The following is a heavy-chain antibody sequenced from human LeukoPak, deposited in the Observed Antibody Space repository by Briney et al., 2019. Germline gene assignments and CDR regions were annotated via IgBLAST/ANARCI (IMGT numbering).Heavy chain of an antibody. D-gene: IGHD3-10*01. CDR1: GGSISSGGYY. J-gene: IGHJ2*01. Sequence: SETLSLTCTVSGGSISSGGYYWSWIRQHPGKGLEWIGYIYYSGSTYYNPSLKSRVTISVDKSKNQFSLKLSSVTAADTAVYYCARGYYGSGSYYYWYFDLWGRGTLVTVSS. CDR2: IYYSGST. V-gene: IGHV4-31*03. CDR3: ARGYYGSGSYYYWYFDL.